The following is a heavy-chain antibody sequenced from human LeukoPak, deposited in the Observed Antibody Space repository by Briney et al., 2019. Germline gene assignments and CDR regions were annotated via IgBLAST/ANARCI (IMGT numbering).Heavy chain of an antibody. J-gene: IGHJ4*02. CDR1: GGSISSSSYY. CDR3: ARDRSGSYPNFDY. Sequence: SETLSLTCTVSGGSISSSSYYWGWIRQPPGTGLEWIGSIYYSGSTYYNPSLKSRVTISVDTSKNQFSLKLSSVTAADTAVYYCARDRSGSYPNFDYWGQGTLVTVSS. D-gene: IGHD1-26*01. CDR2: IYYSGST. V-gene: IGHV4-39*07.